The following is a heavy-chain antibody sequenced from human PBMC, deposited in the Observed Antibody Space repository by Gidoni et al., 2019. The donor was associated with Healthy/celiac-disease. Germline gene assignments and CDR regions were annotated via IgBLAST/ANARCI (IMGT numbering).Heavy chain of an antibody. Sequence: EVQLVESGGGLVQPGRSLRLSCTASGFTFGYYAMIWVRQSPGKGLEWVGFIRSKAYGGTTEYAASVKGRFNISRDDSKSIAYLQMNSLKTEDTAVYYCTRVQYSYYDFWSGYYNPYGMDVWGQGTTVTVSS. D-gene: IGHD3-3*01. CDR1: GFTFGYYA. V-gene: IGHV3-49*04. J-gene: IGHJ6*02. CDR3: TRVQYSYYDFWSGYYNPYGMDV. CDR2: IRSKAYGGTT.